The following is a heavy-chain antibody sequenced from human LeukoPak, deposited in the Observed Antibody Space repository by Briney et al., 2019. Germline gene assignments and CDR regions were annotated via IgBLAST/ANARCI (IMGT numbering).Heavy chain of an antibody. CDR1: GFTFTSSA. CDR2: IVVGSGNT. D-gene: IGHD3-10*01. Sequence: ASVKVSCKASGFTFTSSAMQWVRQARGQRLEWIGWIVVGSGNTNYAQKFQERVTITRDMSTSTAYMELSSLRSEDTAVYYCAADPYGSGSYYKGVSFDYWGQGTLVTVSS. J-gene: IGHJ4*02. CDR3: AADPYGSGSYYKGVSFDY. V-gene: IGHV1-58*02.